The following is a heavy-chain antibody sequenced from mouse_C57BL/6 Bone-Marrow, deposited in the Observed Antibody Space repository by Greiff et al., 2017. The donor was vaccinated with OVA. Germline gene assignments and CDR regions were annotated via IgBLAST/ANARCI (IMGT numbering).Heavy chain of an antibody. CDR1: GFTFSSYG. J-gene: IGHJ3*01. D-gene: IGHD2-2*01. Sequence: EVKLVESGGDLVKPGGSLKLSCAASGFTFSSYGMSWVRQTPDKRLEWVATISSCGSYTYYPDSVKGRFTISRDNAKNTLYLQMRSLKSEDTAMYYWGRRWLGFDDWGKGTLVTVSA. CDR2: ISSCGSYT. CDR3: GRRWLGFDD. V-gene: IGHV5-6*02.